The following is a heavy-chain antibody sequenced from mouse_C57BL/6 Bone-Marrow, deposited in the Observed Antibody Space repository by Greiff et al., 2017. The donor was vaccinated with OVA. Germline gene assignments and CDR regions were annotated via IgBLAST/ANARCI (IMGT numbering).Heavy chain of an antibody. CDR2: ISNGGGST. D-gene: IGHD2-5*01. V-gene: IGHV5-12*01. CDR1: GFTFSDYY. Sequence: EVQGVESGGGLVQPGGSLKLSCAASGFTFSDYYMYWVRQTPAKRLEWVAYISNGGGSTYYPDTVKGRFTISRDNAKNTLYLQMSRLKSEDTAMYYCARPPPGYSNYLAWFAYWGQGTLVTVSA. CDR3: ARPPPGYSNYLAWFAY. J-gene: IGHJ3*01.